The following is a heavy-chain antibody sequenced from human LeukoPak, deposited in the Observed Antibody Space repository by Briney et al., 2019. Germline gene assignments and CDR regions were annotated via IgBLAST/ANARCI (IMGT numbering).Heavy chain of an antibody. D-gene: IGHD3-22*01. V-gene: IGHV3-33*01. J-gene: IGHJ4*02. CDR2: IWYDGSNK. CDR3: ARDLRSERITMTGGY. CDR1: GFTFSSYG. Sequence: GGSLRLSCAASGFTFSSYGMHWVRQAPGKGLEWVAVIWYDGSNKYYADSVKGRFTISRDNSKNTLYLQMNSLRAEDTAVYYCARDLRSERITMTGGYWGQGTLVTVSS.